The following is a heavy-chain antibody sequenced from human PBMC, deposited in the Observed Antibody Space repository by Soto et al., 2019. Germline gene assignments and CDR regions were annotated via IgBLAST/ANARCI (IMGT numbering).Heavy chain of an antibody. CDR1: GFTFNYYW. CDR3: GRGGDPDY. J-gene: IGHJ4*02. V-gene: IGHV3-74*01. D-gene: IGHD2-21*02. CDR2: IQSDGSSP. Sequence: EVQLVESGGGLVQPGGSLRLSCVASGFTFNYYWMHWVRQAPGKGLVWVSRIQSDGSSPDYVDSVKGRFTISRDNAKNTLYLQMNDLRAEDTDVYYCGRGGDPDYWGQGTMVTVSS.